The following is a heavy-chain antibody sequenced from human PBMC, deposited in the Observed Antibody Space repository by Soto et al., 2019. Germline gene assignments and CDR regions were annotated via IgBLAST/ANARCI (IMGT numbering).Heavy chain of an antibody. V-gene: IGHV3-48*03. CDR3: ARDPAIYSGKFDYGLDV. D-gene: IGHD4-4*01. CDR1: GFTFSNYE. Sequence: EVQLVESGGGLVQAGGSLRLFCAVSGFTFSNYEMNWVRQIPGKGLEWVSYIGTRGRTIYYADSVKGRFTISRDNAKNSLYLQMNSLRAEDTAVYYCARDPAIYSGKFDYGLDVWGRGTTVTVSS. J-gene: IGHJ6*02. CDR2: IGTRGRTI.